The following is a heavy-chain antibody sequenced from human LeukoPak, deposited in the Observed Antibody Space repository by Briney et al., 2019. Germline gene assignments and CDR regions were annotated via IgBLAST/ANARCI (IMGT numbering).Heavy chain of an antibody. CDR2: LKQDGSEK. Sequence: GGSLRLSCAASGFTFSSYWMSWVRQAPGKGLEWVANLKQDGSEKYYVDSVKGRFTISRDNAKNSLYLQMNSLRAEDTAVYYCARDPSSLRDSFDYWGQGTLVTVSS. V-gene: IGHV3-7*01. J-gene: IGHJ4*02. CDR1: GFTFSSYW. CDR3: ARDPSSLRDSFDY.